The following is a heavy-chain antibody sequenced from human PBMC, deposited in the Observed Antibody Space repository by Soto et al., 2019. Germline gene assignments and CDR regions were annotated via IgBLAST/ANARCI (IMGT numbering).Heavy chain of an antibody. CDR1: GFTFDDYA. CDR2: ISWNSGSI. CDR3: AKGNFYDSSGKVDY. D-gene: IGHD3-22*01. V-gene: IGHV3-9*01. J-gene: IGHJ4*02. Sequence: GGSLRLSCAASGFTFDDYAMHLVRQAPGKGLEWVSGISWNSGSIGYADSVKGRFTISRDNAKNSLYLQMNSLRAEDTALYYCAKGNFYDSSGKVDYWGQGTLVTV.